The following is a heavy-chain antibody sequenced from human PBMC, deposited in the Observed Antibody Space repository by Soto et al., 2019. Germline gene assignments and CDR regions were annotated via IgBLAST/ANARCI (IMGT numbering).Heavy chain of an antibody. D-gene: IGHD1-26*01. CDR1: GGSVSSGSYH. CDR2: IYYSGST. J-gene: IGHJ4*02. Sequence: PSETLSLTCTVSGGSVSSGSYHWSWIRQPPGKGLELIGYIYYSGSTNYNPSLKSRVTISIDTSKNQFSLKLNSVIAADTAVYYCARGGWELPFDYWGQGTLVTVSS. V-gene: IGHV4-61*01. CDR3: ARGGWELPFDY.